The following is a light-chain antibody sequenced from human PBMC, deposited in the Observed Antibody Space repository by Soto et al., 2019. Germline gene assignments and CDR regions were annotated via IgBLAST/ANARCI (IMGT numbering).Light chain of an antibody. CDR3: QSADSSGTYVV. Sequence: SYELTQPPSVSVSPGQTARITCSGDILSKQYAYWYQQKPGQAPVLVMYKDSERPSGIPERFSGSSSGTTVTLTISGVQAEDEADYYCQSADSSGTYVVFGGGTKLTVL. CDR1: ILSKQY. CDR2: KDS. J-gene: IGLJ2*01. V-gene: IGLV3-25*02.